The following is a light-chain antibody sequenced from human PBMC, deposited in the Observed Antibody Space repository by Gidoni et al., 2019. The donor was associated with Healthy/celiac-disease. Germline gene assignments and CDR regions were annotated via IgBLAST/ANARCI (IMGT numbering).Light chain of an antibody. CDR1: QSISSY. J-gene: IGKJ2*01. CDR2: AAS. CDR3: QQSYSTPYT. Sequence: DIQRTQSPSSLSASVGDRVNITCRASQSISSYLTWYQQKPGKAPKLLIYAASRLQSGVPSRFRCSRSGTAFTLPISSLQPEDFATYYCQQSYSTPYTFGQXTKLEIK. V-gene: IGKV1-39*01.